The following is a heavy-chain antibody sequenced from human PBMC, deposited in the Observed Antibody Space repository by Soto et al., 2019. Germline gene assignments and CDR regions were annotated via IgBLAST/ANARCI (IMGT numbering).Heavy chain of an antibody. Sequence: QVHLVQSGAEVKKPGASVKVSCKASGYTFTSYGITWVRQAPGQGLEWMGWISAHNGNTDYAQKLQGRAIVTRDTSPSTAYMELRSMGSDDTAVYYCARGRYGDYWGQGALVTVSS. CDR2: ISAHNGNT. J-gene: IGHJ4*02. V-gene: IGHV1-18*01. CDR3: ARGRYGDY. CDR1: GYTFTSYG. D-gene: IGHD1-1*01.